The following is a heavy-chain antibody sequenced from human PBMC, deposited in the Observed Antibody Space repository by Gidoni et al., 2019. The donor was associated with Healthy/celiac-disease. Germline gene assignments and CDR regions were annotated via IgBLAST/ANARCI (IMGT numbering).Heavy chain of an antibody. D-gene: IGHD6-6*01. CDR1: GFTSSSYT. J-gene: IGHJ4*02. CDR2: ISSSSSTI. CDR3: AREIAARGLYYFDY. Sequence: EVQLVESGGGLVQPGGSLRLSVAASGFTSSSYTMNWVRQAPGKGLEWVSYISSSSSTIYYADSVKGRFTISRDNAKNSLYLQMNSLRDEDTAVYYCAREIAARGLYYFDYWGQGTLVTVSS. V-gene: IGHV3-48*02.